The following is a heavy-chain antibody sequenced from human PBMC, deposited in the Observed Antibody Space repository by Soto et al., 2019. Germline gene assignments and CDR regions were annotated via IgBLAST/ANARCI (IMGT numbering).Heavy chain of an antibody. J-gene: IGHJ6*02. Sequence: SVKVSCKASGGTFSSYAISWVRQAPGQGLEWMGGIIPIFGTANYAQKFQGRVTITADESTSTAYMELSSLRSEDTAVYYCASASYYGSGSYYYYDGMDVWGQGTTVTVSS. CDR2: IIPIFGTA. CDR3: ASASYYGSGSYYYYDGMDV. CDR1: GGTFSSYA. D-gene: IGHD3-10*01. V-gene: IGHV1-69*13.